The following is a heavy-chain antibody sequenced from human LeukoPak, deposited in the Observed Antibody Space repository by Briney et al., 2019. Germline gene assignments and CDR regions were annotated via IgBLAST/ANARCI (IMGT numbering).Heavy chain of an antibody. CDR2: IYYSGST. CDR1: GGSISSYY. CDR3: ARCTVTFDAFDI. D-gene: IGHD4-11*01. Sequence: PSRTLSLTCTVSGGSISSYYWSWIRQPPGKGLEWIGYIYYSGSTSYNPSLKSGVTMSVDTSKNQFSLKLSSVTAADTAVYYCARCTVTFDAFDIWGQGTMVTVSS. V-gene: IGHV4-59*12. J-gene: IGHJ3*02.